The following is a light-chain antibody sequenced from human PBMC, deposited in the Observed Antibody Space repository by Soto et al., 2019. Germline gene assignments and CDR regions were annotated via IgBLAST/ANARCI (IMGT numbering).Light chain of an antibody. CDR2: GAS. CDR1: QGVSSRY. V-gene: IGKV3-20*01. CDR3: QQYGTSPRT. J-gene: IGKJ1*01. Sequence: EIVLTQSPGTLSLSPGERATLSCRASQGVSSRYLAWYQQKPGQAPRLLIYGASSRATGIPDKFSGSASGTDFTLTINRLDPEDFAEYYCQQYGTSPRTFGQGTKVDIK.